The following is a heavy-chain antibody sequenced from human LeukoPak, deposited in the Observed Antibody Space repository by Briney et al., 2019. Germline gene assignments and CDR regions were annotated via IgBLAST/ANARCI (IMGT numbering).Heavy chain of an antibody. CDR1: GGTFSSYA. CDR2: IIPIFGTA. CDR3: ARAERYCSGGSCLPDDAFDI. Sequence: SVKVSCKASGGTFSSYAISWVRQAPGQGLEWMGGIIPIFGTANYAQKFQGRVTITVDESTSTAYMELSSLRSEDTAVYYCARAERYCSGGSCLPDDAFDIWGQGTMVTVSS. V-gene: IGHV1-69*13. D-gene: IGHD2-15*01. J-gene: IGHJ3*02.